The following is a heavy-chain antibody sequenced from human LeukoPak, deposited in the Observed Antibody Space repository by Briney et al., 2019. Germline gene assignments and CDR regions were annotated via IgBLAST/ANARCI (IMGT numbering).Heavy chain of an antibody. V-gene: IGHV3-48*03. Sequence: PGGSLRLSCAASGFTFSSYEMNWVRQAPGKGLEWVSYISSSGSTIYYADSVKGRFTISRDNAKNSLYLQMNSLRAEDTAVYYCARDRSSWDYDSSGYYFDYWGQGTLVTVSS. CDR2: ISSSGSTI. CDR3: ARDRSSWDYDSSGYYFDY. J-gene: IGHJ4*02. D-gene: IGHD3-22*01. CDR1: GFTFSSYE.